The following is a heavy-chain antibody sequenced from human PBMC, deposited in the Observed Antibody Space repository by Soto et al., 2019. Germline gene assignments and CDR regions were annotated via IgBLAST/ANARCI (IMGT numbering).Heavy chain of an antibody. CDR2: FRSIDNTI. V-gene: IGHV3-48*02. J-gene: IGHJ3*02. CDR1: GFTFSAYS. D-gene: IGHD3-9*01. CDR3: SRDRDWAFDI. Sequence: EVQLVEFGGGLVQPGGSLRLSCAASGFTFSAYSMNWVRQDPGKGLDWVSYFRSIDNTIYYGDSVKGRFIISRDNANNSLYLQLNSVRDEDTSVYYCSRDRDWAFDIWGQGTMVTVSS.